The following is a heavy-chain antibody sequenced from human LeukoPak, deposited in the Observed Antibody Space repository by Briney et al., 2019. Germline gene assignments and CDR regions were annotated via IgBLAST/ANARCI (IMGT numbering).Heavy chain of an antibody. Sequence: GGSLRLSCAASGFTFSTYWMHWVRQAPGKGLVWVSRIHSDGSITVYADSVKGRFTISRDNAKNTLYLQMNSLRAEDTAVYYCTRGFTGYEYWGQGTLVTVSS. V-gene: IGHV3-74*01. CDR3: TRGFTGYEY. CDR2: IHSDGSIT. D-gene: IGHD5-12*01. J-gene: IGHJ4*02. CDR1: GFTFSTYW.